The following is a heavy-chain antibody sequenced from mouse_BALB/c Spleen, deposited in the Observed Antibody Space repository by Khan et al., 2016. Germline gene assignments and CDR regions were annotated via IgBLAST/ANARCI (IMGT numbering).Heavy chain of an antibody. V-gene: IGHV1-7*01. Sequence: QVQLQQSGAELAKPGASVKMSCKASGYTFTDYWMHWVKQRPGQGLEWIGYINPNTGYTEYNQKFKDKATLTADKSSSTAYMQRSSLTSEDSAVYDCARGSYYYGSSYGWFAYWGQGTLVTVSA. CDR2: INPNTGYT. CDR1: GYTFTDYW. J-gene: IGHJ3*01. D-gene: IGHD1-1*01. CDR3: ARGSYYYGSSYGWFAY.